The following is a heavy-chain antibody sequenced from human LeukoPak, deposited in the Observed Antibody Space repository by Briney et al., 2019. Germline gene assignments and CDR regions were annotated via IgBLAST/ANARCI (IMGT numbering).Heavy chain of an antibody. J-gene: IGHJ4*02. Sequence: AAVKVSCKASGYTFTGYYMHWVRQAPGQGLEWMGWINPHTGGTNYAQKFQGRVTMTRDTSISTAYMELSGLTSDDTAVYYCARPYCSGGSCHDYFDYWGQGTLVTVSS. CDR1: GYTFTGYY. CDR2: INPHTGGT. V-gene: IGHV1-2*02. D-gene: IGHD2-15*01. CDR3: ARPYCSGGSCHDYFDY.